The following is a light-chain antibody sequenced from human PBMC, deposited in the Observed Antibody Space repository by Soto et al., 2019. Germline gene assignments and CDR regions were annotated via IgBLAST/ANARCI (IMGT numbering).Light chain of an antibody. CDR2: EVS. CDR1: SSDVGGYNY. V-gene: IGLV2-14*01. J-gene: IGLJ1*01. Sequence: QLVLTQPASVSGSPGQSITISCTGTSSDVGGYNYVSWYQQHPGKAPKLMICEVSNRPSGVSNRFSGSKSGNTASLTIYGLQAEDEADYYCSSYTSSSTYVFGTGTKLTVL. CDR3: SSYTSSSTYV.